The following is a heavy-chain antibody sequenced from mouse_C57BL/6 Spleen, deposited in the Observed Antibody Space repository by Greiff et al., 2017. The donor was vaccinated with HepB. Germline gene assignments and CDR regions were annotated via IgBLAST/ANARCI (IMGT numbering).Heavy chain of an antibody. V-gene: IGHV5-4*01. D-gene: IGHD1-1*02. CDR3: AREGSMDYAMDY. CDR1: GFTFSSYA. Sequence: EVKVVESGGGLVKPGGSLKLSCAASGFTFSSYAMSWVRQTPEKRLEWVATISDGGSYTYYPDNVKGRFTISRDNAKNNLYLQMSHLKSEDTAMYYCAREGSMDYAMDYWGQGTSVTVSS. J-gene: IGHJ4*01. CDR2: ISDGGSYT.